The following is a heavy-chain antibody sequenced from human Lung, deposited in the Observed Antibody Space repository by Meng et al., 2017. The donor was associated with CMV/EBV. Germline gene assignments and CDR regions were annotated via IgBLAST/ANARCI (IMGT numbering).Heavy chain of an antibody. J-gene: IGHJ6*01. Sequence: GGSLRLSCAASGFTFSSCTMNWVRQAPGKGLERVSSISSSSGYIYYADPVKGRFTISRDNAKNSLYLQMNSLRAEDTAVYYWARDSAVSQVGSWPRATHHYGMDVWGPGTXVNGSS. CDR3: ARDSAVSQVGSWPRATHHYGMDV. CDR2: ISSSSGYI. D-gene: IGHD2-15*01. CDR1: GFTFSSCT. V-gene: IGHV3-21*06.